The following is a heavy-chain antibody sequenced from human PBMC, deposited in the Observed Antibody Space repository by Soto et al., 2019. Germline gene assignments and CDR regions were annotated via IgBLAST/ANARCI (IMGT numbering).Heavy chain of an antibody. CDR3: ARGAGSNFYYGMDV. Sequence: VGSLRLSCAASGFTFSSYAMHWVRQAPGKGLEWVAVISYDGSNKYCADSVKGRFTISRDNSKNTLYLQMNSLRAEDTAVYYCARGAGSNFYYGMDVWGQGTTVTVSS. CDR2: ISYDGSNK. J-gene: IGHJ6*02. D-gene: IGHD4-4*01. V-gene: IGHV3-30-3*01. CDR1: GFTFSSYA.